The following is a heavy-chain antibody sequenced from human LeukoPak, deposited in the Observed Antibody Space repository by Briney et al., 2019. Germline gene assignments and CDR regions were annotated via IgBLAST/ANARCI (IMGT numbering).Heavy chain of an antibody. CDR3: ARDLGYCRSTSCPLNWFDP. D-gene: IGHD2-2*03. V-gene: IGHV3-30*02. CDR1: GFTFSSYG. CDR2: IRYDGSNK. Sequence: GGSLRLSCAASGFTFSSYGMHWVRQAPGKGLEWVAFIRYDGSNKYYADSVKGRFTISRDNSKNTLYLQMNSLRAEDTAVYYCARDLGYCRSTSCPLNWFDPWGQGTLVTVSS. J-gene: IGHJ5*02.